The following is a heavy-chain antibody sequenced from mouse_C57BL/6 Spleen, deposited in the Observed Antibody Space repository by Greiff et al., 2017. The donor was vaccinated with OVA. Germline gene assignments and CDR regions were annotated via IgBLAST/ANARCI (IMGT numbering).Heavy chain of an antibody. CDR1: GYNFKNSY. V-gene: IGHV14-3*01. D-gene: IGHD5-1*01. Sequence: VQLQQSVAELVRPGASVKLSCTASGYNFKNSYMHWVKQRPGQGLEWIGRIDPANGNTNYAPKFQGKATLTVDTSSSTAYLQLSSLTSEDTAIYDCAKLKEYGYAMDYWGQGTSVTVSS. CDR2: IDPANGNT. J-gene: IGHJ4*01. CDR3: AKLKEYGYAMDY.